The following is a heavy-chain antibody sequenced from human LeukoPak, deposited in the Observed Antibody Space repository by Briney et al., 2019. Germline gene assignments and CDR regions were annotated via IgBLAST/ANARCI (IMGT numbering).Heavy chain of an antibody. CDR2: FDPEDGET. V-gene: IGHV1-24*01. CDR3: ARGLRYFDWTQYYLDY. Sequence: ASVKVSCKVSGYTLTELSLHWVRQAPGKGLEWMGRFDPEDGETIYARKFQGRVTMTEDTSTDTAYMELSSLRSEDTAVYYCARGLRYFDWTQYYLDYWGQGILVTVSS. CDR1: GYTLTELS. D-gene: IGHD3-9*01. J-gene: IGHJ4*02.